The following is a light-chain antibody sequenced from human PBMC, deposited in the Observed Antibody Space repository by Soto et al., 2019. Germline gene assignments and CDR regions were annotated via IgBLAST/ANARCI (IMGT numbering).Light chain of an antibody. Sequence: EIVMTQSTATLSVSPGERATISCRASQSVSSNLAWYQQKPGQAPRLLIYGASTRATGIPARFSGSGSGTEFTLSVSSLRSADFADYYWQQYNNWPRTFGQGTKVEIK. J-gene: IGKJ1*01. V-gene: IGKV3-15*01. CDR2: GAS. CDR3: QQYNNWPRT. CDR1: QSVSSN.